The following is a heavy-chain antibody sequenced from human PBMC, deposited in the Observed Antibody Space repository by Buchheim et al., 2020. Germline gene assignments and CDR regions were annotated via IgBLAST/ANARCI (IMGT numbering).Heavy chain of an antibody. J-gene: IGHJ4*02. Sequence: QLQLQESGPGLVKPSETLSLTCTVSGGSISSSSYYWGWIRQPPGKGLEWIGSIYYSGSTYYNPSLKSRVTISVDTSKNQFSLKLSSVTAADTAVYYCAGHTGYYDSGNKYFDYWGQGTL. D-gene: IGHD3-22*01. CDR2: IYYSGST. CDR3: AGHTGYYDSGNKYFDY. V-gene: IGHV4-39*01. CDR1: GGSISSSSYY.